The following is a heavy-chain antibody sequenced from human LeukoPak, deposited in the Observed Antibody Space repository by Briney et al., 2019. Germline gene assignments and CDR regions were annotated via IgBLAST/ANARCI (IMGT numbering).Heavy chain of an antibody. CDR3: ARDGHGVPLDY. J-gene: IGHJ4*02. Sequence: GGSLRLSCAASGFTFNSFSMNWVRQAPGKGLEWVSYISSSSSTIYYADSVKGRFTISRDNAKNSLYLQMNSLRAEDTAVYYCARDGHGVPLDYWGQGTLVTVSP. CDR1: GFTFNSFS. D-gene: IGHD4-17*01. CDR2: ISSSSSTI. V-gene: IGHV3-48*01.